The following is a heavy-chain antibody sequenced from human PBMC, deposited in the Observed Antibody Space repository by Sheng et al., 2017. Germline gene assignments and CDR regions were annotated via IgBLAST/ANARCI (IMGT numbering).Heavy chain of an antibody. V-gene: IGHV3-53*02. D-gene: IGHD1-26*01. CDR1: GFTVSSNY. CDR3: ASSYSGSYYVSDY. J-gene: IGHJ4*02. Sequence: EVQLVETGGGLIQPGGSLRLSCAASGFTVSSNYMSWVRQAPGKGLEWVSVIYSGGSTYYADSVKGRFTISRDNSKNTLYLQMNSLRAEDTAVYYCASSYSGSYYVSDYWGQGTLVT. CDR2: IYSGGST.